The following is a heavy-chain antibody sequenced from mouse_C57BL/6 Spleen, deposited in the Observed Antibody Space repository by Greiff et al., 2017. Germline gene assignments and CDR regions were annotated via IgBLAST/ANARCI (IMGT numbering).Heavy chain of an antibody. CDR1: GYAFSSSW. V-gene: IGHV1-82*01. Sequence: VQLQESGPELVKPGASVKISCKASGYAFSSSWMNWVKQRPGKGLEWIGRIYPGDGDTNYNGKFKGKATLTADKSSSTAYMQLSSLTSEDSAVYFCARERPIYYDYDDAMDYWGQGTSVTVSS. J-gene: IGHJ4*01. CDR3: ARERPIYYDYDDAMDY. D-gene: IGHD2-4*01. CDR2: IYPGDGDT.